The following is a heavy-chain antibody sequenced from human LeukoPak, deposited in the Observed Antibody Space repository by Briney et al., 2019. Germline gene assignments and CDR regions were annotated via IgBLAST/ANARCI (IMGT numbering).Heavy chain of an antibody. Sequence: PGRSLRLSCAASGFTFSSYGMHWVRQAPGKGLEWVAVISYDGSNKYYADSVKGRFTISRDNSKNTLYLQMNSLRAEDTAVYYCAKAGFDPWGQGTLVTVSS. CDR1: GFTFSSYG. CDR3: AKAGFDP. CDR2: ISYDGSNK. J-gene: IGHJ5*02. V-gene: IGHV3-30*18.